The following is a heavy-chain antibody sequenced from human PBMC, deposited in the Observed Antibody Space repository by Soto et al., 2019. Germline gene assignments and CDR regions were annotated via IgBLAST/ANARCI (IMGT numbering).Heavy chain of an antibody. D-gene: IGHD2-15*01. CDR1: GFTVSSNY. CDR3: VREGYAFDY. CDR2: IYSGGST. V-gene: IGHV3-66*01. Sequence: EVPLVESGGGLVQPGGSLRLSCAASGFTVSSNYMNWVRQAPGKGLEWVSVIYSGGSTYYADSVKGRFTISRDNSKNTLYLQMNSLRAEDTAVYSCVREGYAFDYWGQGTLVTVSS. J-gene: IGHJ4*02.